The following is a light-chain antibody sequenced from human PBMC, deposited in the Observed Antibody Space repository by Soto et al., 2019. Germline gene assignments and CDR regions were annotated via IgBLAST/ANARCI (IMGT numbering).Light chain of an antibody. CDR3: QAYDYSLTAFV. V-gene: IGLV1-40*01. CDR1: NSNLGAGYD. Sequence: QSVLTQPPSVSGAPGQRVTISCTGNNSNLGAGYDVHWYQQLPGAAPKLVIFGNRNRPSGVPERFSGSKSGTSASLAITGLPAEEEADYYCQAYDYSLTAFVFGGGTKLTVL. CDR2: GNR. J-gene: IGLJ3*02.